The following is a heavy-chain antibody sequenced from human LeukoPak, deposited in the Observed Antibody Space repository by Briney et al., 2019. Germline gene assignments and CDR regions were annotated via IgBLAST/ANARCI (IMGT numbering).Heavy chain of an antibody. D-gene: IGHD1-26*01. CDR3: ARVGSGSAGGGGSPYDY. CDR2: INLDGTEE. Sequence: GGSLRLSCAASGFVFSTYWMTWVRQAPGKGLEWVANINLDGTEEHYVDSSLEGRFTISRDNAKNSLYLQMTSLRAEDTAVYYCARVGSGSAGGGGSPYDYWGQGTLVTVSS. V-gene: IGHV3-7*01. CDR1: GFVFSTYW. J-gene: IGHJ4*02.